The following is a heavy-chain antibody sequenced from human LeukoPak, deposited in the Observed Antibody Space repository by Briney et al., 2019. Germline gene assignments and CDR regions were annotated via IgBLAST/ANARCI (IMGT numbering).Heavy chain of an antibody. CDR3: ASGDSSSPFDY. J-gene: IGHJ4*02. CDR2: IKQDGSEK. Sequence: GGSLRLSCAASGFTFSSYWMSWVRQAPGKGLEWVANIKQDGSEKYYVDSVKGRFTISRDNAKNSLYLQMNSLRAEDTAVYYCASGDSSSPFDYWGQGTLVTVSS. D-gene: IGHD6-6*01. CDR1: GFTFSSYW. V-gene: IGHV3-7*01.